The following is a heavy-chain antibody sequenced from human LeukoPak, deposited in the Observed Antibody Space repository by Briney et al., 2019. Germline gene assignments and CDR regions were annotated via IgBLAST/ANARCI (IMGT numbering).Heavy chain of an antibody. D-gene: IGHD1-26*01. CDR1: GFTFSNAW. V-gene: IGHV3-15*01. CDR3: TTDSHSGSYPYLFDY. Sequence: GGSLRLPCAASGFTFSNAWMSWVRQAQGKGREWVGRIKSKTDVWTTDYAAPVKVRFTISRDDSTNTLYLQMNSLKTEDTAVYYCTTDSHSGSYPYLFDYWGQGTLVTVSS. CDR2: IKSKTDVWTT. J-gene: IGHJ4*02.